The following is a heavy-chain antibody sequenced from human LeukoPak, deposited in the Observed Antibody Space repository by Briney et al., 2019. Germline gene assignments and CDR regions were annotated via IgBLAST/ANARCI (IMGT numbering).Heavy chain of an antibody. Sequence: SETLSLTCAVYGGSFSGYYWSWRRQPPGKGLGWIGEINDSGSTNYNPSLKSRVTISVDTSTNQFSLQLSTVTAADTAVYYCAIGGVAARRGLSYWGQGTLVTVSS. D-gene: IGHD6-6*01. J-gene: IGHJ4*02. CDR2: INDSGST. CDR3: AIGGVAARRGLSY. V-gene: IGHV4-34*01. CDR1: GGSFSGYY.